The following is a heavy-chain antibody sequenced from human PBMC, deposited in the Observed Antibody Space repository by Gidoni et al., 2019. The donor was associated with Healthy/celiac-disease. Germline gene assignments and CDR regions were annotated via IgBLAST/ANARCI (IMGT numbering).Heavy chain of an antibody. CDR2: ISYDGSNK. Sequence: QVQLVESGGGVVQPGRSLRLSCAASGFTFSSYAMHWVRQAPGKGLEWVAVISYDGSNKYYADSVKGRFTISRDNSKNTLYLQMNSLRAEDTAVYYCARDQALYYDATPFAEYFQHWGQGTLVTVSS. CDR1: GFTFSSYA. V-gene: IGHV3-30-3*01. CDR3: ARDQALYYDATPFAEYFQH. D-gene: IGHD3-22*01. J-gene: IGHJ1*01.